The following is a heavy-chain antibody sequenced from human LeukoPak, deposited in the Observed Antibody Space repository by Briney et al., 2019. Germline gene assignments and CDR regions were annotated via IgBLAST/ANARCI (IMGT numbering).Heavy chain of an antibody. Sequence: ASVKVSCKASGYTFGDYGVTWVRQAPGQGLERMGWISVSSGTTTYAEGFQGRLTMSTDSSTGTAYMEIRSLRPDDTAVYFCARDVSRGYMDLWGQGSLVTVAS. J-gene: IGHJ4*02. CDR1: GYTFGDYG. CDR2: ISVSSGTT. CDR3: ARDVSRGYMDL. V-gene: IGHV1-18*01. D-gene: IGHD6-25*01.